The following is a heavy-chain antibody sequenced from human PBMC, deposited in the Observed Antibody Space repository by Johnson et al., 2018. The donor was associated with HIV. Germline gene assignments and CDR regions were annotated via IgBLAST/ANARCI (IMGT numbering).Heavy chain of an antibody. D-gene: IGHD2-15*01. CDR1: GFTFSNYC. J-gene: IGHJ3*02. CDR2: IESDDTT. V-gene: IGHV3-74*01. CDR3: VREDSMILPPYHDAFDI. Sequence: VQLVESGGGVVQPGGSLRLSCTASGFTFSNYCIHWVRRAPGKGLVWVSHIESDDTTAYADYVRGRFTISRDNAKNTVYLQMNSLRVEDTAVYYCVREDSMILPPYHDAFDIWGQGTMVTVSS.